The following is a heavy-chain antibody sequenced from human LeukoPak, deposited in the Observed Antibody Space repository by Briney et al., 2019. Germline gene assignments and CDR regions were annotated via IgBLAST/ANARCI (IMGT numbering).Heavy chain of an antibody. J-gene: IGHJ5*02. CDR1: SGSFSHYY. Sequence: PSETLSLTCAVYSGSFSHYYWSWIRQPPGKGLEWIGEINHSGGTNYNPSLKSRVTISVDTSKNQFSLKLSSVTAADTAVYYCATGGPITIFGVAYNWFDPWGQGTLVTVSS. V-gene: IGHV4-34*01. CDR3: ATGGPITIFGVAYNWFDP. D-gene: IGHD3-3*01. CDR2: INHSGGT.